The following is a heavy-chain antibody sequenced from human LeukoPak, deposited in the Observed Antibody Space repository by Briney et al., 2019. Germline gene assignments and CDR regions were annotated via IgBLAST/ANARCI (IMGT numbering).Heavy chain of an antibody. V-gene: IGHV3-21*04. CDR2: ISSSSSYI. Sequence: GGSLRLSCAASGFTFSSYSMNWVRQAPGKGLEWVSSISSSSSYIYYADSVKGRFTISRDNSKNTLYLQMNSLRAEDTAVYYCANDKRGRSGLPKGAFDIWGQGTMVTVSS. CDR3: ANDKRGRSGLPKGAFDI. J-gene: IGHJ3*02. CDR1: GFTFSSYS. D-gene: IGHD3-3*01.